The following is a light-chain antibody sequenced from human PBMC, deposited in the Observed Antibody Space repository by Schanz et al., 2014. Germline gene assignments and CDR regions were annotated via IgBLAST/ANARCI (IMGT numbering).Light chain of an antibody. CDR2: AAS. J-gene: IGKJ1*01. Sequence: DIQMTQSPSSLSASVGDRVTITCRASQTISIYLNWYQQKAGKAPKLLIYAASSLQSGVPSRFSGSGSGTDFTLTIDSLQPEDFATYYCQQSFSTPQTFGQGTKVEIK. V-gene: IGKV1-39*01. CDR3: QQSFSTPQT. CDR1: QTISIY.